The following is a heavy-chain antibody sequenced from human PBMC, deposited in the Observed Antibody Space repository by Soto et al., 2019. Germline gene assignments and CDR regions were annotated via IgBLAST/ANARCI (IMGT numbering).Heavy chain of an antibody. CDR1: GYTFTSYG. CDR3: ARAQVVPAATRGWFDP. V-gene: IGHV1-18*01. D-gene: IGHD2-2*01. CDR2: ISAYNGNT. Sequence: AAVNVSCKSSGYTFTSYGISWVRPAPGQGLEWMGWISAYNGNTNYAQKLQGRVTMTTDTSTSTAYMELRSLRSDDTAVYYCARAQVVPAATRGWFDPWGQGTLVTVSS. J-gene: IGHJ5*02.